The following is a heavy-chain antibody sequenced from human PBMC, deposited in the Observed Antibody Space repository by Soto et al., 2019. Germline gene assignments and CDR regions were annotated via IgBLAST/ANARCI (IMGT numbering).Heavy chain of an antibody. D-gene: IGHD5-18*01. CDR2: ISSSSSYI. Sequence: EVQLVESGGGLVKPGGSLRLSCAASGFTFSSYSMNWVRQAPGKGLEWVSSISSSSSYIYYADSVKGRFTISRDNAKNSLYRQMNSLRAEDTAVYYCGSNRRGYSYGCDIWGRGTMVTVSS. CDR1: GFTFSSYS. CDR3: GSNRRGYSYGCDI. V-gene: IGHV3-21*01. J-gene: IGHJ3*02.